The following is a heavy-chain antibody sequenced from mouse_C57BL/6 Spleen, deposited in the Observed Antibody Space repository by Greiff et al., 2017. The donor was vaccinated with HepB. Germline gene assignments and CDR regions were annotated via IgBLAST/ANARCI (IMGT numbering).Heavy chain of an antibody. CDR3: ASSYYDPYYFDY. J-gene: IGHJ2*01. Sequence: VQLQQSGPELVKPGASVKISCKASGYAFSSSWMNWVKQRPGKGLEWIGRIYPGDGDTNYNGKFKGKATLTADKSSSTAYMQLSSLTSEDSAVYFCASSYYDPYYFDYWGQGTTLTVSS. V-gene: IGHV1-82*01. CDR2: IYPGDGDT. D-gene: IGHD2-10*01. CDR1: GYAFSSSW.